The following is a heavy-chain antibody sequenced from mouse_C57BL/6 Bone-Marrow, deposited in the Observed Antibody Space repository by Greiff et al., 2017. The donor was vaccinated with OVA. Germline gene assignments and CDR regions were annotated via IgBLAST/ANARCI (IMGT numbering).Heavy chain of an antibody. J-gene: IGHJ2*01. CDR3: ARHFDY. V-gene: IGHV1-54*01. Sequence: VQLQQSGAELVRPGTSVKVSCKASGYAFTNYLIEWVKQRPGQGLEWIGVINPGSGGTNYNEKVKGKARLTADKAYSTAYMQLSSLTSEDSAVYFCARHFDYWGQGTTLTVSS. CDR2: INPGSGGT. CDR1: GYAFTNYL.